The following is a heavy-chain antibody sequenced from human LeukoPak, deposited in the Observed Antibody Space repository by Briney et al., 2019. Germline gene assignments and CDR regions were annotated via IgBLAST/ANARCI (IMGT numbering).Heavy chain of an antibody. D-gene: IGHD2-2*01. CDR2: INHSGRT. J-gene: IGHJ6*02. CDR3: ARGVVVVPAAIHYDMDV. CDR1: GGSFSDYF. V-gene: IGHV4-34*01. Sequence: SETLSLTCAVYGGSFSDYFGGRIRHPPGKGLEWIGEINHSGRTYYNPSLKSRVTISVDTSKNQFSLNLSSVTAAAAAVYYCARGVVVVPAAIHYDMDVWGQGTTVTVS.